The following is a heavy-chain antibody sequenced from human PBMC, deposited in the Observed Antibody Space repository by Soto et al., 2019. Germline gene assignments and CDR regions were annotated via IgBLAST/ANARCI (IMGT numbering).Heavy chain of an antibody. Sequence: EVQLVESGGNLVQPGGSLRLSCAASGFTVSNNYMSWVRQAPGKGLEWVSLIYSDGNTYYADSVKGRFTISRDYFKNTLYLQMNNLGAEDTAVCYCVRDPPCDPGIWSQGTLVTVSS. CDR1: GFTVSNNY. CDR3: VRDPPCDPGI. CDR2: IYSDGNT. V-gene: IGHV3-66*01. D-gene: IGHD6-13*01. J-gene: IGHJ4*02.